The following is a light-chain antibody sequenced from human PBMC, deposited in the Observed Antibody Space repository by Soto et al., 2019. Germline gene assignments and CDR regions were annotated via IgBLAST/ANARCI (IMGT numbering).Light chain of an antibody. Sequence: EVVLTQSPGTLSLSPVARATLSCRASQFVSSTYLAWYQQRPGQAPRLLIYGVSSRASGIPDRFFGSGSGTDFTLTISRLEPEDFALYYCQHYQSGHPITFGQGTRLEIK. CDR3: QHYQSGHPIT. V-gene: IGKV3-20*01. CDR2: GVS. CDR1: QFVSSTY. J-gene: IGKJ5*01.